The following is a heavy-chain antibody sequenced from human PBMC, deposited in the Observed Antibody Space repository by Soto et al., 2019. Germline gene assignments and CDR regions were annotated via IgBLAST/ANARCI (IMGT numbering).Heavy chain of an antibody. D-gene: IGHD2-2*01. V-gene: IGHV3-23*01. Sequence: PGGSLRLSCAASGFTFSSYAMSWVRQAPGKGLEWVSAISGSGGSTYYADSVKGRFTISRDNYKNTLYLQINSLRAEDTAVYYCAKDRQTRVFLRSNEYGMDVWGQGTTVTVSS. CDR3: AKDRQTRVFLRSNEYGMDV. J-gene: IGHJ6*02. CDR1: GFTFSSYA. CDR2: ISGSGGST.